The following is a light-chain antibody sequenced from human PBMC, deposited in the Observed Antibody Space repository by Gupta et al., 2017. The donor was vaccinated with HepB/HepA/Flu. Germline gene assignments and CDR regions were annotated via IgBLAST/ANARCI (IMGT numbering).Light chain of an antibody. CDR2: GAS. V-gene: IGKV3-15*01. J-gene: IGKJ4*01. CDR1: QSVSSN. CDR3: QQYKNWPPSFT. Sequence: IVMTQSPATLSVSPGERATLSRRASQSVSSNLAWYQQKPGQAPRLLIYGASTRATGIPARVSGSGSGTEFTLTISSLQSEDFAVYYCQQYKNWPPSFTFGGGTKVEIK.